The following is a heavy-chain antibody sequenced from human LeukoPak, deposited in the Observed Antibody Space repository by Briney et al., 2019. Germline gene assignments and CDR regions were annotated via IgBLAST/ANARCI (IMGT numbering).Heavy chain of an antibody. V-gene: IGHV3-15*01. Sequence: GGSLRLSCAASGFTFNNAWMSWVRQAPGKGLEWVGRIKSKTDGGTTDYAAPVKGRFTISRDDSKNKLFLQMNSLKTEDTAVYYCTTPFPRYYDSSGYCHWAQGTLVTVSS. CDR1: GFTFNNAW. CDR2: IKSKTDGGTT. D-gene: IGHD3-22*01. J-gene: IGHJ4*02. CDR3: TTPFPRYYDSSGYCH.